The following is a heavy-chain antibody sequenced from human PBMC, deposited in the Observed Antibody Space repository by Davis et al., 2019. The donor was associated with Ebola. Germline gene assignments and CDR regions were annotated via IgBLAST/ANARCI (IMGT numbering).Heavy chain of an antibody. CDR3: AKDSQWLEYYFDY. CDR1: GFTFSSYG. D-gene: IGHD6-19*01. CDR2: ISYDGSNK. V-gene: IGHV3-30*18. J-gene: IGHJ4*02. Sequence: PGGSLRLSCAASGFTFSSYGMHWVRQAPDKGLEWVAVISYDGSNKYYADSVKGRFTISRDNSKNTLYLQMNSLRAEDTAVYYCAKDSQWLEYYFDYWGQGTLVTVSS.